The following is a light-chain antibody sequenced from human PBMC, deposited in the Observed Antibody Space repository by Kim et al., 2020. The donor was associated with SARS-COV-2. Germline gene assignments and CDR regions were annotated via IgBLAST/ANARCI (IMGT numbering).Light chain of an antibody. CDR1: NSISNNY. Sequence: LSPAEETTPPCRTGNSISNNYLAWYQQKPGQTPRLLIYGASSRATGIPARFSGSGSGTDFTLTISNLQSEDFAVYYCQQYDDSATFGQGTKVDIK. CDR3: QQYDDSAT. J-gene: IGKJ1*01. CDR2: GAS. V-gene: IGKV3-20*01.